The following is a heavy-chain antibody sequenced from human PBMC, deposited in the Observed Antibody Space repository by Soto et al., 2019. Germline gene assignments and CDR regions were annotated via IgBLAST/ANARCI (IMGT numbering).Heavy chain of an antibody. J-gene: IGHJ4*02. Sequence: EVQLLESGGGLVQPGGSLRLSCAASGFTFSSYAMRWVRQAPGKGLEWVSAISGSGGSTYYADSVKGRFTISRDNSKNTLYLQMNSLRGEATAVYYGARRGSGSYYDYWGQGTLVTVSS. CDR1: GFTFSSYA. V-gene: IGHV3-23*01. D-gene: IGHD1-26*01. CDR3: ARRGSGSYYDY. CDR2: ISGSGGST.